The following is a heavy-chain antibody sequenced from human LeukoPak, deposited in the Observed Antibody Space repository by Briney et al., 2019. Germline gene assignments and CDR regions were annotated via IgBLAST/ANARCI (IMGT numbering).Heavy chain of an antibody. D-gene: IGHD6-19*01. CDR2: IKSDESEI. CDR1: GFTFSDYW. V-gene: IGHV3-7*02. CDR3: TRSLDY. Sequence: GGSLRLSCAASGFTFSDYWMDWVRQTPGRGLEWVANIKSDESEIYYVDSVKGRLTISRDNAKNSLYLQMNSLRAEDTAVYYCTRSLDYWGQGTLVTVSS. J-gene: IGHJ4*02.